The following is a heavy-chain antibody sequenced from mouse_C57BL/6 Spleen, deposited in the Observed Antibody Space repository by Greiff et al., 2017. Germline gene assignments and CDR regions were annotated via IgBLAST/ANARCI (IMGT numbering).Heavy chain of an antibody. Sequence: QVQLKQPGAELVKPGASVKMSCKASGYTFTSYWITWVKQRPGQGLEWIGDIYPGSGSTNYNEKFKSKATLTVDTSSSTAYMQLSSLTSEDSAVYDCAIASNYLLYWYFDVWGTGTTVTVAS. J-gene: IGHJ1*03. D-gene: IGHD2-5*01. V-gene: IGHV1-55*01. CDR3: AIASNYLLYWYFDV. CDR2: IYPGSGST. CDR1: GYTFTSYW.